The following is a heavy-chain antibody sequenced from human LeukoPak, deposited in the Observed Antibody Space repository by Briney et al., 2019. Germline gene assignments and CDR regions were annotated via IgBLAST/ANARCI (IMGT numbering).Heavy chain of an antibody. V-gene: IGHV3-66*01. D-gene: IGHD4-23*01. J-gene: IGHJ4*02. CDR3: ARDIRQTRLGDYGGNTSHIDY. CDR2: IYSGGST. CDR1: GFTVSSNY. Sequence: GGSLRLSCAASGFTVSSNYMSWVRQAPGKGLEWVSVIYSGGSTYYADSVKGRFTISRDNSKNTLYLQMNSLRTEDTAVYYCARDIRQTRLGDYGGNTSHIDYWGQGTLVTVSS.